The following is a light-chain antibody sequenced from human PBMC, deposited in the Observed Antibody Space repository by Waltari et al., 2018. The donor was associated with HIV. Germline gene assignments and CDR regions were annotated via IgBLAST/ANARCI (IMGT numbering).Light chain of an antibody. J-gene: IGKJ3*01. CDR2: DAS. CDR3: QQYGSSPLFT. Sequence: ETVLTQSPGTMSLSPGERATLSCRASQNVGGNYLAWYQHRPGPTPRLLIYDASSRATGIPDRFSGSGSGTDFTLTITRLEPEDFAVYYCQQYGSSPLFTFGPGTKVDIK. CDR1: QNVGGNY. V-gene: IGKV3-20*01.